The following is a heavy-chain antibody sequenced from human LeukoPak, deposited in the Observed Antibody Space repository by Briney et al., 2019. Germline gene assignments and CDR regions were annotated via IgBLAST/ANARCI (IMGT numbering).Heavy chain of an antibody. D-gene: IGHD3-10*01. J-gene: IGHJ4*02. CDR2: MNPNSGNT. CDR1: GYTFTSYD. V-gene: IGHV1-8*02. CDR3: ATDHYGSGSYSQVSY. Sequence: GASVKVSCKASGYTFTSYDINWVRQATGQGLEWMGWMNPNSGNTGYAQKFQGRVTMTEDTSTDTAYMELSSLRSEDTAVYYCATDHYGSGSYSQVSYWGQGTLVTVSS.